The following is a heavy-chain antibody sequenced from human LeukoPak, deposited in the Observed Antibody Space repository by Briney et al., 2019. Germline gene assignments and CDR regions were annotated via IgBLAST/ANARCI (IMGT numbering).Heavy chain of an antibody. CDR1: GGSISSYY. D-gene: IGHD6-19*01. J-gene: IGHJ4*02. CDR3: ASGQWLVSY. V-gene: IGHV4-59*01. Sequence: PSETLSLTCTVSGGSISSYYWSWIRQPPGKGLEWIGYIYYSGSTNYNPSLKSRVTMSVDTSKNQFSLKLSSVTAADTAVYYCASGQWLVSYWGQGTLVTVSS. CDR2: IYYSGST.